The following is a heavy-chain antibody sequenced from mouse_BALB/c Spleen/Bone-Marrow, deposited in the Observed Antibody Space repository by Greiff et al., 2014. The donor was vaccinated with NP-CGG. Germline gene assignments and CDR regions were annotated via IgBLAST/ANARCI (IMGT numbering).Heavy chain of an antibody. CDR2: ISNGGGST. CDR1: GSTFSSYI. CDR3: ARQGVYYGKTYYAMDY. D-gene: IGHD2-1*01. Sequence: VQLKESGGGLVQPGGSLKISCAASGSTFSSYIMSWVRQTPEKRLEWVAYISNGGGSTYYPDTVKGRFTISRDNAKNTLYLQMISLKSEDTAMYYCARQGVYYGKTYYAMDYWGQGTSVTVSS. V-gene: IGHV5-12-2*01. J-gene: IGHJ4*01.